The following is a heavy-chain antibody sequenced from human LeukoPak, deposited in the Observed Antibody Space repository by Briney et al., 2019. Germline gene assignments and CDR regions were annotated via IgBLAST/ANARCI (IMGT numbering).Heavy chain of an antibody. CDR3: ARDSIAAARAHAFDI. CDR1: GGSLSSYY. V-gene: IGHV4-59*01. D-gene: IGHD6-13*01. Sequence: SETLSLTCTVSGGSLSSYYCSWIRQPPGKGLEWIGYIYYSGSTNYNPSLTSRVTISVDTSKNQFSLKLSSVTAADTAVYYCARDSIAAARAHAFDIWGQGTMVTVSS. CDR2: IYYSGST. J-gene: IGHJ3*02.